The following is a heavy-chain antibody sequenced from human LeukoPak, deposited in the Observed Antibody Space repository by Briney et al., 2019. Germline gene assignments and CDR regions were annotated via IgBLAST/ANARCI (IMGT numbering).Heavy chain of an antibody. CDR1: GGSISSSSYY. J-gene: IGHJ6*03. D-gene: IGHD3-3*01. V-gene: IGHV4-39*07. CDR3: ARARFRPSQGAYYYYMDV. Sequence: SETLSLTCTVSGGSISSSSYYWGWIRQPPGKGLEWIGSIYYSGSTYYNPSLKSRVTISVDTSKNQFSLKLSSVTAADTAVYYCARARFRPSQGAYYYYMDVWGKGTTVTISS. CDR2: IYYSGST.